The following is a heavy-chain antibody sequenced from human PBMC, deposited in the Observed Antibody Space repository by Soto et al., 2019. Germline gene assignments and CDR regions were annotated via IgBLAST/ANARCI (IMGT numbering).Heavy chain of an antibody. J-gene: IGHJ4*02. CDR1: GFTFTSSA. CDR2: IVVGSGNT. D-gene: IGHD3-22*01. V-gene: IGHV1-58*02. Sequence: ASVKVSCKASGFTFTSSAMQWVRQARGQRLEWIGWIVVGSGNTNYAQKFQERVTITRDMSTSTAYLEWSSLKASDTAMYYCARLTLAHDSSGYHIFDYWGLGTLVTVSS. CDR3: ARLTLAHDSSGYHIFDY.